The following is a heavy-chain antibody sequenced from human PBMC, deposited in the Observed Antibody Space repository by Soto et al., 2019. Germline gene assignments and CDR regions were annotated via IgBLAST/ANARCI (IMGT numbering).Heavy chain of an antibody. CDR2: IIPIFGTA. V-gene: IGHV1-69*13. D-gene: IGHD1-26*01. CDR3: ARLKSGVYYYGMDV. CDR1: GGTFSSYA. J-gene: IGHJ6*02. Sequence: SVNVSCKASGGTFSSYAISWVRQAPGQGLEWMGGIIPIFGTANYAQKFQGRVTITADESTSTAYMELSSLRSEDTAVYYCARLKSGVYYYGMDVWGQGTTVTVSS.